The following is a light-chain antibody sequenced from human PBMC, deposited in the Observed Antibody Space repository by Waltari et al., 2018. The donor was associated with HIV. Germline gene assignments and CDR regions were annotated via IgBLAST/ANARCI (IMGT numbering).Light chain of an antibody. J-gene: IGKJ2*03. CDR1: QSVGSY. V-gene: IGKV3-11*01. CDR2: DAS. CDR3: QQRTNWPPYS. Sequence: EIVLTQSPATLSLSPGERATLSCRDSQSVGSYLAWYQQKPGQAPRLLIYDASNRATGIPARFSGSGSGTDFTLTISSLEPEDFAVYYCQQRTNWPPYSFGQGTKLEIK.